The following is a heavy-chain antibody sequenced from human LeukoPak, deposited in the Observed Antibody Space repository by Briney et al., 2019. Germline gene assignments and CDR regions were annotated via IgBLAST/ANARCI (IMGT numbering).Heavy chain of an antibody. CDR3: ARGTPPYCSGGSCYRFSIPYYYYGMDV. CDR2: MNPNSGNT. V-gene: IGHV1-8*01. J-gene: IGHJ6*02. Sequence: ASVKVSCKASGYTFTIYDVSWVRQAPGQGLEWMGWMNPNSGNTGYAQKFQGRVTMTRNTSISTAYMELSSLRSEDTAVYYCARGTPPYCSGGSCYRFSIPYYYYGMDVWGQGTTVTVSS. CDR1: GYTFTIYD. D-gene: IGHD2-15*01.